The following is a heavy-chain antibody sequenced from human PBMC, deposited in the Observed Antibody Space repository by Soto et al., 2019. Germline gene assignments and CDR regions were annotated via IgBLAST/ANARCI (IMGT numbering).Heavy chain of an antibody. D-gene: IGHD1-26*01. CDR3: ARQDSGSYYGYFDY. CDR2: ISSSSSYT. V-gene: IGHV3-11*06. CDR1: GFTFSDYY. Sequence: QVQLVESGGGLVKPGGSLRLSCAASGFTFSDYYMSWIRQAPGKGLEWVSYISSSSSYTNYADSVKGRFTISRDNAKNSLYLKMNSLRAEDTAVYYCARQDSGSYYGYFDYWGQGTLVTVSS. J-gene: IGHJ4*02.